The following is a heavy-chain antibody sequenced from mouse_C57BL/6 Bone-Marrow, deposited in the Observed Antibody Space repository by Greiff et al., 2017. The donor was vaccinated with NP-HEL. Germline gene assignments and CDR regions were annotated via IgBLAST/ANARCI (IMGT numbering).Heavy chain of an antibody. J-gene: IGHJ2*01. CDR3: TREGYY. CDR2: IDPETGGT. CDR1: GYTFTDYE. V-gene: IGHV1-15*01. Sequence: QVQLQQSGAELVRPGASVTLSCKASGYTFTDYEMHWVKQTPVHGLEWIGAIDPETGGTAYNQKFKGKAILTADKSSSTAYMELRSLTAEDSAVYYCTREGYYWGQGTTLTVSS.